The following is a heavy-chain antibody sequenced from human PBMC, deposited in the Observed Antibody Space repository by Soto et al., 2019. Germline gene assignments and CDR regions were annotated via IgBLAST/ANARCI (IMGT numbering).Heavy chain of an antibody. CDR3: ARSGRQQLVRRNWFDL. Sequence: QVQLQQWGTGLLKPSETLSLTCAVYGGSFSAYSWSWIRQPPGKGLEWIGEITHSGSTYYNPSLKSRVTISVDTTKNLFYLSLSSVTAADTAVYYCARSGRQQLVRRNWFDLWGQGTLVTASS. J-gene: IGHJ5*02. V-gene: IGHV4-34*02. D-gene: IGHD6-13*01. CDR1: GGSFSAYS. CDR2: ITHSGST.